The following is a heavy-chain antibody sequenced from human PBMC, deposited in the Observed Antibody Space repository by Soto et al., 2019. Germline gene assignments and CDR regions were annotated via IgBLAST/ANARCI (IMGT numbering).Heavy chain of an antibody. Sequence: TLSLTCTVSGGSISSVIYYWSWIRQHPGKGLEWIGYIYYSGSTYYNPSLKSRVTISVDTSKNQFSLKLSSVTAADTAVYYCARLPAAGLGYYYYYGMDVWGQGTTVTVSS. CDR1: GGSISSVIYY. D-gene: IGHD2-2*01. J-gene: IGHJ6*02. CDR3: ARLPAAGLGYYYYYGMDV. V-gene: IGHV4-31*03. CDR2: IYYSGST.